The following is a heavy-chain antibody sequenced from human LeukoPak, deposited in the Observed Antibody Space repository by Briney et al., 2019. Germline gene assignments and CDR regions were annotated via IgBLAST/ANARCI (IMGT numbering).Heavy chain of an antibody. D-gene: IGHD6-19*01. V-gene: IGHV1-2*02. Sequence: ASVKISCKASRYTFTAYYMHWVRQAPGQGLEWMGWINPNSGGTNYAQKFQGRVTMTRDTSISTAYMELSRLRSDDTAVYYCARDRTRTGYSSGWYHDYWGQGTLVTVSS. J-gene: IGHJ4*02. CDR2: INPNSGGT. CDR1: RYTFTAYY. CDR3: ARDRTRTGYSSGWYHDY.